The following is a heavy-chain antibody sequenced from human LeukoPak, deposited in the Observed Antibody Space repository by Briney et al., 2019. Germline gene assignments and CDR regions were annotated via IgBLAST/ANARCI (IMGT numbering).Heavy chain of an antibody. J-gene: IGHJ4*02. D-gene: IGHD5-12*01. V-gene: IGHV3-23*01. CDR1: GFTFSSYA. CDR2: ISGSGGST. CDR3: AKARGYSGSFDY. Sequence: GGSLRLSCAASGFTFSSYAMSWVRPAPGKGLEWVSAISGSGGSTYYADSVKGRFTISRDNSKNTLYLQMNSLRAEDTAVCYCAKARGYSGSFDYWGQGTLVTVSS.